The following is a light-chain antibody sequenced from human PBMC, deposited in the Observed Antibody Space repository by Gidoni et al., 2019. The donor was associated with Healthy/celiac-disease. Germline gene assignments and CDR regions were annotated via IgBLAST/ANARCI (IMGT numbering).Light chain of an antibody. CDR3: QQRSNWPPYT. V-gene: IGKV3-11*01. CDR1: QRVRSY. CDR2: DAS. Sequence: EIVLTQSPATLSLSPGERATLSCRASQRVRSYLAWYQQKPGQAPRLLIYDASHRATGIPARFSGSGSGTDFTLTISSLEPEDFAVYYCQQRSNWPPYTFGQGTKLEIK. J-gene: IGKJ2*01.